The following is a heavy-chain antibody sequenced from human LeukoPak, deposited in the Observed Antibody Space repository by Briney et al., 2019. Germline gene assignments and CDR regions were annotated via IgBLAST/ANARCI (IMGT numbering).Heavy chain of an antibody. CDR3: ARVWYSGSYGAFDI. CDR2: ISSSGSTI. V-gene: IGHV3-11*04. D-gene: IGHD1-26*01. J-gene: IGHJ3*02. Sequence: GGSLRLSCAASGFTFSDYYMSWIRQAPGKGLEWVSYISSSGSTIYYADSVKGRFTISRDNAKNTLYLQMNSLRAEDTAVYYCARVWYSGSYGAFDIWGQGTMVTVSS. CDR1: GFTFSDYY.